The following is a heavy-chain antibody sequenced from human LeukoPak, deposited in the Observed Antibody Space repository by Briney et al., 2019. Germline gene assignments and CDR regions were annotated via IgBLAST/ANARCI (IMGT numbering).Heavy chain of an antibody. CDR3: ARLGRTAGIYYFDY. Sequence: ESGPTLVNPAQTLTLTCTFSGFSLSTRGVGVGWIRQPPGKGLEWIGEINHSGMTNYNPSLKSRVSISLDTSKKQFSLKLTSVTAADTAVYYCARLGRTAGIYYFDYWGQGTLVTVSS. CDR2: INHSGMT. V-gene: IGHV4-28*02. D-gene: IGHD6-13*01. CDR1: GFSLSTRGVG. J-gene: IGHJ4*02.